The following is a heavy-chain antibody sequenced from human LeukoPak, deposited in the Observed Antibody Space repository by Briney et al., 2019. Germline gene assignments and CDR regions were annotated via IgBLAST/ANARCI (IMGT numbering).Heavy chain of an antibody. CDR2: IYYSGST. CDR3: AYYDFWSGDPAFDI. CDR1: GGSISSGDYY. D-gene: IGHD3-3*01. V-gene: IGHV4-30-4*08. Sequence: SQTLSLTCTVSGGSISSGDYYWSWIRQPPGKGLEWIGYIYYSGSTCYNPSLKSRVTISVDTSKNQFSLKLSSVTAADTAVYYCAYYDFWSGDPAFDIWGQGTMVTVSS. J-gene: IGHJ3*02.